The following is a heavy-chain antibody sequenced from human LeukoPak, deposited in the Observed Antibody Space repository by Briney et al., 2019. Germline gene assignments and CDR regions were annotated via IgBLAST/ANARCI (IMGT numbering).Heavy chain of an antibody. D-gene: IGHD1-26*01. CDR3: ARYFSGGQFKWFDP. Sequence: PSQTLSLTCAVSGDSISSGGYSWSWIRQPPGKGLEWIGYIYLGGSAYYSPSLKSRANISVDKSKNQLSLKLSFVTAADTAVYYCARYFSGGQFKWFDPWGQGTLVTVSS. CDR2: IYLGGSA. V-gene: IGHV4-30-2*01. J-gene: IGHJ5*02. CDR1: GDSISSGGYS.